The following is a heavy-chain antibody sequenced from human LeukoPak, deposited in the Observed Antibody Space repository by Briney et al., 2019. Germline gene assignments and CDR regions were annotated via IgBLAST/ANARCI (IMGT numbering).Heavy chain of an antibody. J-gene: IGHJ4*02. V-gene: IGHV3-30*18. CDR2: ISYDGSNK. CDR3: AKDSQQQPFDY. D-gene: IGHD6-13*01. CDR1: GFTFSSYG. Sequence: GRSLRLSCAASGFTFSSYGMHWVRQAPGKGLEWVAVISYDGSNKYYADSVKGRFTISRENSKNTLYLQMNSLRAEDTAVYYCAKDSQQQPFDYWGQGTLVTVSS.